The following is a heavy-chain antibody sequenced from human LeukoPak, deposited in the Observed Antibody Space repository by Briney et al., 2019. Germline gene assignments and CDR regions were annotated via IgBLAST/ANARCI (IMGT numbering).Heavy chain of an antibody. CDR1: GFTFSNYW. CDR3: ARDDGDV. CDR2: INEDGSGK. Sequence: GGSLRLSCVSPGFTFSNYWVKWVRQAPGKGLEWVASINEDGSGKFSVGSVKDRITISRDNTRNSLDLQINSLTVEDTAIYYCARDDGDVWGTGTTVTVSS. V-gene: IGHV3-7*01. J-gene: IGHJ6*04.